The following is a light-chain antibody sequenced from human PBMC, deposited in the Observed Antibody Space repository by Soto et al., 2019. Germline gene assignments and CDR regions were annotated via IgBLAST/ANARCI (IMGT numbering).Light chain of an antibody. Sequence: DIQMSQSPSTPSGSVGDRVTINCRASQTISSWLAWYQQKPGKAPKIXIYKASTLKSGVPSRVSGSGSGTEFTLTISSLKPDDFETYYCQHYNSYSEAFGQGTKVDIK. CDR3: QHYNSYSEA. J-gene: IGKJ1*01. CDR1: QTISSW. V-gene: IGKV1-5*03. CDR2: KAS.